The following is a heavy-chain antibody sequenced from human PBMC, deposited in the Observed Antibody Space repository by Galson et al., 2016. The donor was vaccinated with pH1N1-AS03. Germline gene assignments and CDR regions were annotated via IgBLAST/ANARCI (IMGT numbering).Heavy chain of an antibody. CDR2: ISVGSGTI. D-gene: IGHD6-6*01. CDR1: GFTFSTYS. Sequence: SLRLSCAASGFTFSTYSMNWVRQAPGKGLEWISYISVGSGTIYYADSVKGRFTISRDNAKSSLFLQMNTLRVEDTAVYYCARGGYSSSSNWFDRWGQRTLVTVSS. V-gene: IGHV3-48*04. CDR3: ARGGYSSSSNWFDR. J-gene: IGHJ5*02.